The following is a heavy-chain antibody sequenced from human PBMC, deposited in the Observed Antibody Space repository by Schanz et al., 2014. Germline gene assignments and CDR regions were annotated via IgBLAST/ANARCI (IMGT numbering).Heavy chain of an antibody. CDR2: IIPILGIP. CDR1: GYTFVSYS. J-gene: IGHJ4*02. Sequence: QVQLVQSGAEVKKPGASVKVSCKASGYTFVSYSMHWVRQAPGQGLEWMGRIIPILGIPNYAQKFQGRVTITRDTSMSTAYIELHILTSEDTAVYYCARGRTFDYWGQGTLVTVSS. V-gene: IGHV1-46*01. CDR3: ARGRTFDY.